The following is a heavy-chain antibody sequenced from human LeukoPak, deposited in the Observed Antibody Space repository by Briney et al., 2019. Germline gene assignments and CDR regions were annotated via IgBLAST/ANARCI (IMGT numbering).Heavy chain of an antibody. Sequence: GGSLRLSCAASGFTLSGFAMHWVRQAPGKGLEWVAVLLHDGSEKYYADSVKGRFTISRDTSKNMVYLQMNSLRAEETAVCYCARDLGGYGYYGMDVWGQGTTVTVSS. CDR3: ARDLGGYGYYGMDV. CDR2: LLHDGSEK. V-gene: IGHV3-30-3*01. CDR1: GFTLSGFA. D-gene: IGHD3-22*01. J-gene: IGHJ6*02.